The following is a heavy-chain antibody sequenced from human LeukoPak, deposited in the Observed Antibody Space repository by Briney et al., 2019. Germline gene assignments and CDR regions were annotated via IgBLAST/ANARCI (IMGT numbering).Heavy chain of an antibody. CDR2: IYYSGST. CDR3: ARHVHSALRIVVVTSDWYFDL. V-gene: IGHV4-39*01. J-gene: IGHJ2*01. CDR1: GGSISSRSYY. D-gene: IGHD2-21*02. Sequence: SETLSLTCTVSGGSISSRSYYWGWIRQPPGKGLEFIGSIYYSGSTYYKPSLKSRVTMSVDTSKNRFSLQLNSVTAADTAVYYCARHVHSALRIVVVTSDWYFDLWGRGTLVTVSS.